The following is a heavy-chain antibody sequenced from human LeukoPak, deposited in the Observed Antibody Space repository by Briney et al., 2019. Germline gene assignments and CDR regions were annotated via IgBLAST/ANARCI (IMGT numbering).Heavy chain of an antibody. D-gene: IGHD2-8*02. J-gene: IGHJ5*02. CDR3: AKDGREGGVHWFDP. Sequence: GGSLRLSCAASGFTFSSYSMNWVRQAPGKGLEWVSSINSSSNYIYYADSVKGRFTISRDNAKNSLYLQMNSLRAEDTAVYYCAKDGREGGVHWFDPWGQGTLVTVSS. CDR1: GFTFSSYS. CDR2: INSSSNYI. V-gene: IGHV3-21*01.